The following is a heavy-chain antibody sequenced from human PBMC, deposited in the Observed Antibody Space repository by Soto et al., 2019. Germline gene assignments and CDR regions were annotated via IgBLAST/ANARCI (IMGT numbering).Heavy chain of an antibody. CDR1: GYTFTSYA. V-gene: IGHV1-3*01. J-gene: IGHJ4*02. Sequence: ASVKVSCKASGYTFTSYAMHWVRQAPGQRLEWMGWINAGNGNTKYSRKFQGRVTITRDTSASTAYMELSSLRSEDTAVYYCARPMITIFGVVNTEALDYWGQGTPVTVS. CDR2: INAGNGNT. CDR3: ARPMITIFGVVNTEALDY. D-gene: IGHD3-3*01.